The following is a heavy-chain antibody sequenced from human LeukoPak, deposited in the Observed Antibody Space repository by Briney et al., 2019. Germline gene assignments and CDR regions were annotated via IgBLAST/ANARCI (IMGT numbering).Heavy chain of an antibody. V-gene: IGHV4-39*01. D-gene: IGHD6-19*01. Sequence: SETLSLTCTVSGGSISSSSDYWGWIRQPPGKGLEWIGTIYYSGNTYYNPSLKSRVSISVDTSKNQFSLKLSSVTAADTAVYYCARQAVAGNGFDYWGQGTLVTVSS. CDR1: GGSISSSSDY. CDR3: ARQAVAGNGFDY. J-gene: IGHJ4*02. CDR2: IYYSGNT.